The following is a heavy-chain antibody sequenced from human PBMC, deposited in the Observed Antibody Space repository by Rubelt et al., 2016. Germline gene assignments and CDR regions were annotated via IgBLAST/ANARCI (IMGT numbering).Heavy chain of an antibody. CDR1: GGSISSSSYY. CDR3: ARQPEI. J-gene: IGHJ4*02. CDR2: IYYSGST. Sequence: WGAGLLKPSETLSLTCTVSGGSISSSSYYWGWIRQPPGKGLEWIGSIYYSGSTYYNPSLKSRVTISVDTSKNQFSLKLSSVTAADTAVYYCARQPEIGGQGTLVTVSS. V-gene: IGHV4-39*01.